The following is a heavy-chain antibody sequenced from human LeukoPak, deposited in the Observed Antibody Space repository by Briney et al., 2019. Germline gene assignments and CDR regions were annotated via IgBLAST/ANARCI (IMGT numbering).Heavy chain of an antibody. Sequence: GGSLRLSCTASGFTFGDYAMSWVRQAPGKGLEWVGSIRSKAYGGTTEYAASVKGRFTISRDDSKSIAYLQMNSLKTEDTAVYYCTRDRPYYDFWSGSIGGDFDYWGQGTLVTVSS. CDR3: TRDRPYYDFWSGSIGGDFDY. CDR1: GFTFGDYA. V-gene: IGHV3-49*04. J-gene: IGHJ4*02. D-gene: IGHD3-3*01. CDR2: IRSKAYGGTT.